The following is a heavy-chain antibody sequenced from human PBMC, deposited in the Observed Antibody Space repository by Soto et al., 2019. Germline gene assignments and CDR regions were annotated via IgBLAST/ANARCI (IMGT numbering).Heavy chain of an antibody. V-gene: IGHV3-21*01. J-gene: IGHJ4*02. CDR2: ISSSSSYI. CDR1: GFTFSSYS. CDR3: ARDATSCGGDCYSLTAFDY. D-gene: IGHD2-21*01. Sequence: SLRLSCAASGFTFSSYSMNWVRQAPGKGLEWVSSISSSSSYIYYADSVKGRFTISRDNAKNSLYLQMNSLRAEDTAVYYCARDATSCGGDCYSLTAFDYWGQGTLVTVSS.